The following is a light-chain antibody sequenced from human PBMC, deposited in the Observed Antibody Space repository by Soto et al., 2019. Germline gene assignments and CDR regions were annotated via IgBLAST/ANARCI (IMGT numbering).Light chain of an antibody. CDR2: KAS. CDR3: QQYHGKSALT. CDR1: QSVDQW. Sequence: DVQMTQSPSTLSASIGDRVTITCRASQSVDQWLAWFQQKPGKAPKVLIYKASTLQSGVPSRFIASGSGTEFTLTIRSQQAYDVGIYYWQQYHGKSALTFRQGSKVEF. V-gene: IGKV1-5*03. J-gene: IGKJ1*01.